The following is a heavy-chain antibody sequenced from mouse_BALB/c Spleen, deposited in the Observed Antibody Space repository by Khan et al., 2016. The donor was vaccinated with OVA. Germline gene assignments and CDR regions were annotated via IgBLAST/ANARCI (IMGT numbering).Heavy chain of an antibody. J-gene: IGHJ2*01. CDR2: IDPPNGNT. Sequence: VQLKESGAELVKSGATVKLSCTASGLNIKDTYMHWLKQWPEQGLEWIGRIDPPNGNTKYDPKFQGKATITVDKSSSTAYMLLSGPTFEDSAVYYCARIKKIVATYFDYWGQGTTLTVSS. CDR1: GLNIKDTY. V-gene: IGHV14-3*02. CDR3: ARIKKIVATYFDY. D-gene: IGHD1-1*01.